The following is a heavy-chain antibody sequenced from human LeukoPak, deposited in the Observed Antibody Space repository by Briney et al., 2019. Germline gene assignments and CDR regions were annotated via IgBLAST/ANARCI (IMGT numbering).Heavy chain of an antibody. Sequence: GGSLRLSCAASGFTFSSYAMSWVRQAPGKGLGWVSVIYSGRTTYYADSVKGRFFISRDDSRNTLDLQMIRLRAEDTAVYYCARGGEYYDTSFFDSWGQGALVTVSS. CDR2: IYSGRTT. V-gene: IGHV3-23*03. CDR3: ARGGEYYDTSFFDS. CDR1: GFTFSSYA. J-gene: IGHJ4*02. D-gene: IGHD3-22*01.